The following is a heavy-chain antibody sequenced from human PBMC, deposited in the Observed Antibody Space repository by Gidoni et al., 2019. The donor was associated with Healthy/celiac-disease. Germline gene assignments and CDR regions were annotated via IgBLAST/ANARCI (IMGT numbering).Heavy chain of an antibody. V-gene: IGHV1-18*01. CDR2: IIAYNGNT. D-gene: IGHD3-22*01. Sequence: QVQLVQSGAEVKKTGASVKDPCTASGYTCTRYGISWVRQAPGQGLEWMGWIIAYNGNTNYAHQLHGRVTMTTNTTTSTAYMELRSLRSDDTAVYYCARYVPSPPPYYYDSSGYDFDYWGQGTLVTVSS. CDR1: GYTCTRYG. J-gene: IGHJ4*02. CDR3: ARYVPSPPPYYYDSSGYDFDY.